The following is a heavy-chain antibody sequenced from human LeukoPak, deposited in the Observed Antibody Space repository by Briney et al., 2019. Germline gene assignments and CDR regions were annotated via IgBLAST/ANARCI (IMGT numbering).Heavy chain of an antibody. J-gene: IGHJ4*02. CDR1: GFTFSTYA. Sequence: GSLLLSCAASGFTFSTYAMDGVRPAPGKGLEGVAVLSFEGRKEYYADAVKGLFTISRHNSDNTVSLQMNSLGTEDTAVYYCARAPLIMAAPDYWGQGTLVTVSS. D-gene: IGHD2-8*01. CDR3: ARAPLIMAAPDY. CDR2: LSFEGRKE. V-gene: IGHV3-30*17.